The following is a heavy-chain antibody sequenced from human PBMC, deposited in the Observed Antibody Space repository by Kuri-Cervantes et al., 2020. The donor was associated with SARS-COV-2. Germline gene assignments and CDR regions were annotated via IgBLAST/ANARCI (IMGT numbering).Heavy chain of an antibody. CDR3: ARARFSGSYLAGYFQH. CDR2: IGSGSSYI. J-gene: IGHJ1*01. CDR1: GFTFSSYT. Sequence: GESLKISCAASGFTFSSYTMNWVRQAPGKGLGWVSSIGSGSSYIYYADSVKGRFTISRDNAKNSLYLQMNSLRAEDTAVYYCARARFSGSYLAGYFQHWGQGTLVTVSS. D-gene: IGHD1-26*01. V-gene: IGHV3-21*01.